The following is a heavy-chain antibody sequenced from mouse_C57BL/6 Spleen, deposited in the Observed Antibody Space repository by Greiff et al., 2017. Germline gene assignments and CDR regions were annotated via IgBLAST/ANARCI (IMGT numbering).Heavy chain of an antibody. CDR2: IYPGDGDT. CDR3: ASSAADSSGYGGAY. CDR1: GYAFSSYW. J-gene: IGHJ3*01. D-gene: IGHD3-2*02. Sequence: ESGAELVKPGASVKISCKASGYAFSSYWMNWVKQRPGQGLEWIGQIYPGDGDTNYNGKFKGKATLTADKSSSTAYMQLSSLTSEDSEVYFCASSAADSSGYGGAYWGQGTLVTVSA. V-gene: IGHV1-80*01.